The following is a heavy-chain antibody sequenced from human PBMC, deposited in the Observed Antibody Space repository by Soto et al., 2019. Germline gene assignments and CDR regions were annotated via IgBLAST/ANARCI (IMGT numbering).Heavy chain of an antibody. V-gene: IGHV4-34*01. J-gene: IGHJ6*02. CDR2: INHSGST. Sequence: PSETLSLTCAVYGGSFSGYYWSWIRQPPGKGLEWIGEINHSGSTNYNPSLKSRVTISVDTSKNQFSLKLSSVTAEDTAVYYCAREVWFGELLVPHYYYGMDVWGQGTTVTVSS. CDR3: AREVWFGELLVPHYYYGMDV. D-gene: IGHD3-10*01. CDR1: GGSFSGYY.